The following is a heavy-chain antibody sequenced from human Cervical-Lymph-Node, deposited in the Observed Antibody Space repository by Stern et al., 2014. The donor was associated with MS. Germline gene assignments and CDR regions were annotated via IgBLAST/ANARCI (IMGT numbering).Heavy chain of an antibody. CDR1: GGSISSSSYY. CDR2: IYYSGST. D-gene: IGHD6-19*01. Sequence: QLQLQESGPGLVKPSETLSLTCTVSGGSISSSSYYWGWIRQPPGKGLEWIGGIYYSGSTYYNPSLKCRFPIPVDPHKNQFSRKLSSVTAADTAVYYCARHRVAGRVGYFDYWGQGTLVTVSS. V-gene: IGHV4-39*01. J-gene: IGHJ4*02. CDR3: ARHRVAGRVGYFDY.